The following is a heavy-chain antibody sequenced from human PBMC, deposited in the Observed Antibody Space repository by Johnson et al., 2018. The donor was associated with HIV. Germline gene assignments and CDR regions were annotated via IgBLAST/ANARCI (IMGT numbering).Heavy chain of an antibody. D-gene: IGHD2-15*01. J-gene: IGHJ3*02. Sequence: VQLVESGGGLVKPGGSLRLSCAASGFTFSNAWMSWVRQAPGKGLEWVGRIKSKTDGGTTDYAAPVKGRFTISRDDSKNTLYLHMNSLKTEDTAVYYCTTALLAPDAFDIWGQGTMVTVSS. CDR1: GFTFSNAW. CDR3: TTALLAPDAFDI. V-gene: IGHV3-15*01. CDR2: IKSKTDGGTT.